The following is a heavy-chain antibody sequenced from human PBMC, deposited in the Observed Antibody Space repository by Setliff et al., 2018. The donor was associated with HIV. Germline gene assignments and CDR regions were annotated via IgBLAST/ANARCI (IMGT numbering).Heavy chain of an antibody. J-gene: IGHJ1*01. Sequence: LRLSCAASGFTFSSYGMHWVRQAPGKGLEWVTSIRYDGSYKYYADSVRGRFTISRDNSKNTLYLQMNSLRAEDTAVYYCARDKFGSGSSPRVLQHWGQGTLVTVSS. CDR2: IRYDGSYK. V-gene: IGHV3-30*02. D-gene: IGHD3-10*01. CDR3: ARDKFGSGSSPRVLQH. CDR1: GFTFSSYG.